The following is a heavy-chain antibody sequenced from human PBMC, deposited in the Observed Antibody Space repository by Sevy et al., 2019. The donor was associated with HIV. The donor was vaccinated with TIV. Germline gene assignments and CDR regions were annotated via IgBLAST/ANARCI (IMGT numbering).Heavy chain of an antibody. CDR1: GFTFSSYW. D-gene: IGHD2-2*01. CDR2: IKQDGSEK. CDR3: AREYCSSTSCYAFDH. V-gene: IGHV3-7*03. Sequence: GGSLRLSCAASGFTFSSYWMSWVRQAPGKGLEWVANIKQDGSEKYYVDSVKGRFTISRDNAKNSLYLQMNSLRAEDTAVYYCAREYCSSTSCYAFDHWGQGTLVTVSS. J-gene: IGHJ4*02.